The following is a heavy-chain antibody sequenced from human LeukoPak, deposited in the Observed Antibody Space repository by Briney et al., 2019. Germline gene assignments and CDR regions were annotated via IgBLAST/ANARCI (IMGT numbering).Heavy chain of an antibody. J-gene: IGHJ6*03. CDR3: ARAPERYEVLTGSVYYHYYMDV. Sequence: PSETLSLTCTVSGGSISSSSYYWGWIRQPPGKGLEWIGSIYYSGSTYYNPSLKSRVTISVDTSKNQFSLKLSSVTAADTAVYYCARAPERYEVLTGSVYYHYYMDVWGKGTTVTISS. CDR2: IYYSGST. D-gene: IGHD3-9*01. CDR1: GGSISSSSYY. V-gene: IGHV4-39*07.